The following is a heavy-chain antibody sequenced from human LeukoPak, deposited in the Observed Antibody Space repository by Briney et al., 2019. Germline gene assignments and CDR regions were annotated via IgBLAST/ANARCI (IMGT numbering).Heavy chain of an antibody. CDR2: IYYSGNT. V-gene: IGHV4-39*07. D-gene: IGHD1-7*01. J-gene: IGHJ4*02. CDR1: GGSISSSSYF. CDR3: ARDRELLRTHYPRYFDQ. Sequence: SETLSLTCTVSGGSISSSSYFWGWIRQPPGKGLEWIGSIYYSGNTYYNPSLKSRVTISVDTSKNQFSLKLSSVTAADTAVYYCARDRELLRTHYPRYFDQWGQGTVVTVSS.